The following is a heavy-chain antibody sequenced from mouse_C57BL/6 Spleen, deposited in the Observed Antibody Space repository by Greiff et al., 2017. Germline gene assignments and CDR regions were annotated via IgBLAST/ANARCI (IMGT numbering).Heavy chain of an antibody. J-gene: IGHJ2*01. D-gene: IGHD2-5*01. CDR1: GYTFTSYW. CDR3: ARWYSNLDY. V-gene: IGHV1-69*01. CDR2: IDPSDSYT. Sequence: QVQLQQPGAELVMPGASVKLSYKASGYTFTSYWMHWVKQRPGQGLEWIGEIDPSDSYTNYNQKFKGKSTLTVDKSSSTAYMQLSSLTSEDSAVYYCARWYSNLDYWGQGTTLTVSS.